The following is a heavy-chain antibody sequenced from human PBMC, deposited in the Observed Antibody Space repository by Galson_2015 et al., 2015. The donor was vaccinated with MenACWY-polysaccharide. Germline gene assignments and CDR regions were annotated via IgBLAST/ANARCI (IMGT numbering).Heavy chain of an antibody. CDR1: GFTFSTSS. D-gene: IGHD6-13*01. CDR3: ARDSDRAGADDY. J-gene: IGHJ4*02. V-gene: IGHV3-48*02. CDR2: IIGGSSTI. Sequence: SLRLSCAASGFTFSTSSMPWVRQAPGKGLEWVSYIIGGSSTIYYADSVKGRFTISRDNAKNSLYLQMNSLSDDDTAVCYCARDSDRAGADDYWGQGTLVTVSS.